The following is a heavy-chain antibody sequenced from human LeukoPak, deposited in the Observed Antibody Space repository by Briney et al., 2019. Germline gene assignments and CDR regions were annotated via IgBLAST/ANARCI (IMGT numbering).Heavy chain of an antibody. J-gene: IGHJ3*01. Sequence: GGSLRLSCAASGFTVTSNYLSWVRQAPGKGLEWVSAIYSGGSTYYADSVKGRFTISRDNSNNTLYLQMNSLRAEDAAVYYCARATVFGVLSYAFDVWGQGTMVTVSS. CDR1: GFTVTSNY. CDR3: ARATVFGVLSYAFDV. CDR2: IYSGGST. V-gene: IGHV3-53*01. D-gene: IGHD3-3*01.